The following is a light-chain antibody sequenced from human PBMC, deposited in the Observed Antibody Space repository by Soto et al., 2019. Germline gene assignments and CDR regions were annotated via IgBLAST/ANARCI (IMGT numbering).Light chain of an antibody. CDR1: SSNIGSNF. CDR2: SNA. Sequence: QSVLTQPPSASGTPGQRVTIPCSGSSSNIGSNFVYWYRQLPGTAPKLIIYSNAQRPSGVPDRFSGSKSGTSASLAISGLRSEDEADYYCAAWDDSLSGPVFGGGTKVTVL. J-gene: IGLJ2*01. CDR3: AAWDDSLSGPV. V-gene: IGLV1-47*02.